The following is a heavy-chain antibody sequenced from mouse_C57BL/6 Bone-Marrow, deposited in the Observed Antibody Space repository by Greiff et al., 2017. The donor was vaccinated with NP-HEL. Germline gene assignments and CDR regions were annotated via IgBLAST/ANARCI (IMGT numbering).Heavy chain of an antibody. J-gene: IGHJ3*01. Sequence: VQLKQSGTVLARPGASVKMSCKTSGYTFTSYWMHWVKQRPGQGLEWIGAIYPGNSDTSYNQKFKGKAKLTAVTSASAAYMELSRLTNEDSAVYYGTRKDSSGYWFAYWGQGTLVTVSA. CDR3: TRKDSSGYWFAY. V-gene: IGHV1-5*01. D-gene: IGHD3-2*02. CDR2: IYPGNSDT. CDR1: GYTFTSYW.